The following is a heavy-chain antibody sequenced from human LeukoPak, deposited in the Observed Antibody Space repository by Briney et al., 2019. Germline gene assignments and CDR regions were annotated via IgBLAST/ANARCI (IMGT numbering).Heavy chain of an antibody. J-gene: IGHJ4*02. CDR1: GFTVSNYW. Sequence: SGGSLRLSCAVSGFTVSNYWMHWVRQAPGQGLVWVSRINSDGITTSYAGSVKGRFTISRDNAKNTLYLQMNNLRVEDAAVYYCVRGYSSGYRLDYWGQGTLVTVSS. D-gene: IGHD3-22*01. V-gene: IGHV3-74*01. CDR2: INSDGITT. CDR3: VRGYSSGYRLDY.